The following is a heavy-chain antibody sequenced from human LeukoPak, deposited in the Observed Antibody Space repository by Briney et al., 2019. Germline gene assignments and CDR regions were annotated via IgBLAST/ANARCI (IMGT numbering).Heavy chain of an antibody. Sequence: GSSVKVSCKASGYTFTSYGISWVRQAPGQGLEWMGWISAYNGNTNYAQKLQGRVTMTTDTSTSTAYMELRSLRSDDTAVYYCARDFRWAESEYIYGGNSRGVYFDYWGQGTLVTVSS. CDR3: ARDFRWAESEYIYGGNSRGVYFDY. J-gene: IGHJ4*02. CDR2: ISAYNGNT. D-gene: IGHD4-23*01. V-gene: IGHV1-18*01. CDR1: GYTFTSYG.